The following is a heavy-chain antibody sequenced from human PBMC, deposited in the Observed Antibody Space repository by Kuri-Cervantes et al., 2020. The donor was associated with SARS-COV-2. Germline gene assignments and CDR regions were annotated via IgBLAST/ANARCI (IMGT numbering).Heavy chain of an antibody. CDR1: GYTFTSYA. CDR3: ARAVDTAMGGDY. J-gene: IGHJ4*02. Sequence: ASVKVSCKASGYTFTSYAMHWVRQAPGQRLEWMGWINAGNGNTKYSQKFQGRVTITADKSTSTAYMELSSLRSEDTAVYYCARAVDTAMGGDYWGQGTLVTVSS. V-gene: IGHV1-3*01. CDR2: INAGNGNT. D-gene: IGHD5-18*01.